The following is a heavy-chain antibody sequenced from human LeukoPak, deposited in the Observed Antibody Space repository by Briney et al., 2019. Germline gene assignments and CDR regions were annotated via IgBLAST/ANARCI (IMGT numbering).Heavy chain of an antibody. V-gene: IGHV4-61*01. D-gene: IGHD1-1*01. CDR3: ARVSTTSYYYYGMDV. J-gene: IGHJ6*04. CDR1: GGSVSSGSYY. CDR2: IYYSGST. Sequence: SETLSLTCTVSGGSVSSGSYYWSWIRQPPGEGLEWIGYIYYSGSTNYNPSLKSRVTISVDTSKNQFSLKLSSVTAADTAVYYCARVSTTSYYYYGMDVWGKGTTVTVSS.